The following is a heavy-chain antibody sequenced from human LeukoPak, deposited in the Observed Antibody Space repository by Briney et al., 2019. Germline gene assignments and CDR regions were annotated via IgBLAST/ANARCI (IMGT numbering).Heavy chain of an antibody. CDR2: IYPRDGST. V-gene: IGHV1-46*01. CDR3: ASISLLWFGVDY. J-gene: IGHJ4*02. CDR1: GYTFTSNY. D-gene: IGHD3-10*01. Sequence: EASVKVSCKASGYTFTSNYIHWVRQAPGQGLEWMGMIYPRDGSTSYAQKFQGRVTITADESTSTAYMELSSLRSEDTAVYYCASISLLWFGVDYWGQGTLVTVSS.